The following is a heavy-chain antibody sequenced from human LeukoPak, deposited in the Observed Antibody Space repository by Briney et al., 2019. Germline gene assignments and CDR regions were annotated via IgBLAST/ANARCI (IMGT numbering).Heavy chain of an antibody. V-gene: IGHV1-46*01. D-gene: IGHD3-10*01. Sequence: ASVKVSCKASGYTFTSYYMHWVRQAPGQGLEWTGIINPSGGSTSYAQKFQGRVTMTRDTSTSTVYMELSSLRSEDTAVYYCAREGYYYYGSGSYYIHLVYYYYGMDVWGQGTTVTVSS. CDR2: INPSGGST. J-gene: IGHJ6*02. CDR1: GYTFTSYY. CDR3: AREGYYYYGSGSYYIHLVYYYYGMDV.